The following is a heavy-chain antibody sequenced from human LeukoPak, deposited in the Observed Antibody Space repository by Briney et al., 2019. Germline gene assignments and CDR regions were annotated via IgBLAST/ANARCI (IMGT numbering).Heavy chain of an antibody. CDR1: GYTFTAYG. V-gene: IGHV1-18*01. CDR3: ARLGSHFDIVPNTMDV. D-gene: IGHD2-15*01. CDR2: ISGYNGDT. Sequence: GASVKVSCKASGYTFTAYGFSWVRQAPGQGLEWMGWISGYNGDTNYAQRLQGRVTLTTDTSTSTGYMELRSLRSDGTAVYYCARLGSHFDIVPNTMDVWGQGTTVTVSS. J-gene: IGHJ6*02.